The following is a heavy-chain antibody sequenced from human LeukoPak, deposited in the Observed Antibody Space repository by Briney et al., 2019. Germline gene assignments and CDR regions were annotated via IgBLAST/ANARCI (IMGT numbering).Heavy chain of an antibody. D-gene: IGHD6-19*01. Sequence: GGSLRLSCAVSGFTVSSNYMSWVRQAPGKGLEWVSIIYSGGSTYYADSVKGRFTISKDNSKNTLYLQMNSLRGEDTAVYYCAREGDSSGWASFDYWGQGTLVTVSS. V-gene: IGHV3-66*01. CDR1: GFTVSSNY. J-gene: IGHJ4*02. CDR2: IYSGGST. CDR3: AREGDSSGWASFDY.